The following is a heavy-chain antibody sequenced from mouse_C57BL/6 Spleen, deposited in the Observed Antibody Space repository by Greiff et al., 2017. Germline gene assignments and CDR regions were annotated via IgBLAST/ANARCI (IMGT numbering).Heavy chain of an antibody. CDR1: GFNIKDYY. V-gene: IGHV14-1*01. D-gene: IGHD4-1*01. CDR2: IDPEDGDT. J-gene: IGHJ1*03. CDR3: TTNWDENWYFDV. Sequence: EVQLQQSGAELVRPGASVKLSCTASGFNIKDYYMHWVKQRPEQGLEWIGRIDPEDGDTEYAPKFQGKATMTADPSSNTAYLQLSSLTSEDTAVYYCTTNWDENWYFDVWGTGTTVTVSS.